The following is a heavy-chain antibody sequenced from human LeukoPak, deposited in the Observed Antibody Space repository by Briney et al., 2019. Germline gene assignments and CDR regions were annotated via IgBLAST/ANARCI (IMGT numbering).Heavy chain of an antibody. D-gene: IGHD5-18*01. Sequence: GGSLRLSCAASGFTVSSNYMSWVRQAPRKGLEWVSVIYSGGSTYYADCVKGRFTISRDNSKNTLYLQMKSLRAEDTAVYYCARSNPEYSYGQAYYGMDVWGQGTTVTVSS. CDR1: GFTVSSNY. J-gene: IGHJ6*02. V-gene: IGHV3-53*01. CDR2: IYSGGST. CDR3: ARSNPEYSYGQAYYGMDV.